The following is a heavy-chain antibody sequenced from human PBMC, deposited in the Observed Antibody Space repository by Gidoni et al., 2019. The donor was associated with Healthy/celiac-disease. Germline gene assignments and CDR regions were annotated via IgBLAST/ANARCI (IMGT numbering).Heavy chain of an antibody. CDR1: GGSFSGSY. CDR3: ARGSGRKTYYYGSGSYYIDY. V-gene: IGHV4-34*01. Sequence: QVQLHQWGAGLLKPSETLSITCAVYGGSFSGSYWSWIRQPPGKGLEWIGEINHSGSTNYNPSLKSRVTISVDTSKNQFSLKRSSVTAADTAVYYCARGSGRKTYYYGSGSYYIDYWGQGTLVTVSS. CDR2: INHSGST. D-gene: IGHD3-10*01. J-gene: IGHJ4*02.